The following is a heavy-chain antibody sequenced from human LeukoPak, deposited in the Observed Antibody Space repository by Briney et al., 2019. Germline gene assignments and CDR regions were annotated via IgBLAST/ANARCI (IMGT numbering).Heavy chain of an antibody. CDR2: IYYSGST. J-gene: IGHJ5*02. CDR1: GGSISSGGYY. D-gene: IGHD3-22*01. CDR3: ARGAGHYDSSGYTTA. V-gene: IGHV4-31*03. Sequence: SETLSLTCTVSGGSISSGGYYWSWLRQHPGKGLEWIVYIYYSGSTYYNPSLKSRVTISVDTSKNQFSLKLSSVTAADTAVYYCARGAGHYDSSGYTTAWGQGTLVTVSS.